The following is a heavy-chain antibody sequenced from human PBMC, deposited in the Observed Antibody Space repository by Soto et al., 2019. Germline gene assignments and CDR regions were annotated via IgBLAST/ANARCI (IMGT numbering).Heavy chain of an antibody. J-gene: IGHJ4*02. Sequence: QLQLQESGSGLVKPSQTLSLTCAVSGGSMSSGGYSWSWIRQPPGKGLEWIGYIYHSGSTYYNPSLRSRVTISVDRSKNQFSLKLSSVSAADTAVYYCASGPIGDYTDGFDYWGQGTLVTVSS. D-gene: IGHD4-17*01. V-gene: IGHV4-30-2*01. CDR1: GGSMSSGGYS. CDR3: ASGPIGDYTDGFDY. CDR2: IYHSGST.